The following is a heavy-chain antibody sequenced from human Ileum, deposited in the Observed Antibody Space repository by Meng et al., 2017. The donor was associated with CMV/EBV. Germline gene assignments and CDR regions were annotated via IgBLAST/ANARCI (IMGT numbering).Heavy chain of an antibody. CDR3: ARMYCSTNTCYTDAFDI. V-gene: IGHV3-7*01. Sequence: GESLKISCASSGFTFSNYWMSWVRQAPGKGLEWVANIKEDVSGIYYVDSVRGRFTISRDKAESSLYLQMNSLRAEDTTVYYCARMYCSTNTCYTDAFDIWGQGTMVTVSS. CDR2: IKEDVSGI. CDR1: GFTFSNYW. D-gene: IGHD2-2*02. J-gene: IGHJ3*02.